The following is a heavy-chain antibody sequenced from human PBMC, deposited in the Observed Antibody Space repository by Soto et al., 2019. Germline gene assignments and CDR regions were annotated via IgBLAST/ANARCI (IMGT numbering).Heavy chain of an antibody. J-gene: IGHJ5*02. D-gene: IGHD2-21*02. Sequence: SVKVSCKASGGTFSSYAISWVRQAPGQGLEWMGGIIPIFGTANYAQKFQGRVTITADESTSTAYMELSSLRSEDTAVYYCARGHIVVVTAIPSWFDPWGQGTLVNVSS. CDR2: IIPIFGTA. CDR1: GGTFSSYA. V-gene: IGHV1-69*13. CDR3: ARGHIVVVTAIPSWFDP.